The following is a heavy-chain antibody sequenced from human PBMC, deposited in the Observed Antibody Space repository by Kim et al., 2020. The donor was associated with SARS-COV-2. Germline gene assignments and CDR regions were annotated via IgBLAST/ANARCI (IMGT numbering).Heavy chain of an antibody. CDR2: INPSGGST. J-gene: IGHJ6*02. D-gene: IGHD2-2*01. CDR1: GYTFTSYY. Sequence: ASVKVSCKASGYTFTSYYMHWVRQAPGQGLEWMGIINPSGGSTSYAQKFQGRVTMTRDTSTSTVYMELSSLRSEDTAVYYCARDPGYCSSTSCYRTVDYYYYGMDVWGQGTTVTVSS. CDR3: ARDPGYCSSTSCYRTVDYYYYGMDV. V-gene: IGHV1-46*01.